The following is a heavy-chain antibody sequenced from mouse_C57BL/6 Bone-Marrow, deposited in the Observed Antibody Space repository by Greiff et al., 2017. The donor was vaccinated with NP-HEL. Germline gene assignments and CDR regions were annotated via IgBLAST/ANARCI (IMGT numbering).Heavy chain of an antibody. CDR3: ARIVADWYFDV. CDR1: GYTFTSYW. CDR2: IDPSDSST. Sequence: VQLQQPGAELVKPGASVKLSCKASGYTFTSYWMQWVKQRPGQGLEWIGEIDPSDSSTNYNQKFKGKATLTVDTTSSTAYMQLSSLTSEDSAVYYCARIVADWYFDVWGTGTTVTVSS. V-gene: IGHV1-50*01. J-gene: IGHJ1*03. D-gene: IGHD1-1*01.